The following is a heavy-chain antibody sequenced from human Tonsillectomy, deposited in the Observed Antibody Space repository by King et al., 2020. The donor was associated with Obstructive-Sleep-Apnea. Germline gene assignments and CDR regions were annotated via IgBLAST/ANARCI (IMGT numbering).Heavy chain of an antibody. J-gene: IGHJ4*02. D-gene: IGHD5-18*01. CDR3: ARGIQLWLGTPDY. V-gene: IGHV3-64*01. CDR2: ISSNGGST. CDR1: GSTSSSYA. Sequence: GGGGGRPGGALRLSCAAAGSTSSSYAMHWVRQAPGKGLEYVSAISSNGGSTYYANSVKGRFTISRDNSKTTLYLQMGSLRAEDMAVYYCARGIQLWLGTPDYWGQGTLVTVSS.